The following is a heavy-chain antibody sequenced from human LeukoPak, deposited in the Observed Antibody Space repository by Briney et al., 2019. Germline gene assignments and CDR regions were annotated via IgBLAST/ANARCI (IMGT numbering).Heavy chain of an antibody. CDR1: GGTFSSYT. CDR3: ARCIAAAGFAFDI. J-gene: IGHJ3*02. Sequence: SVKVSCKASGGTFSSYTISWVRQAPGQGLEWMGRIIPILGIANYAQKFQGRVTITADKSTSTAYMELSGLRSEDTAVYYCARCIAAAGFAFDIWGQGTMVTVSS. D-gene: IGHD6-13*01. CDR2: IIPILGIA. V-gene: IGHV1-69*02.